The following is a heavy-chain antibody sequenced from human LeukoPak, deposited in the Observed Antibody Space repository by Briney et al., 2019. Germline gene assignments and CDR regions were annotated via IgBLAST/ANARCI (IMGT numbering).Heavy chain of an antibody. J-gene: IGHJ3*02. V-gene: IGHV3-49*04. CDR2: VRSKTYGGTT. D-gene: IGHD5-12*01. Sequence: GGSLRLSCTSSGFTFGDYAMSWVRQAPGKGLEWLGFVRSKTYGGTTEYAASVKGRFTISRDDSKSIAYLQINSLITEDTAIYYCTRDALRGSGLFSGDAFDIWGQGTVVTVSS. CDR3: TRDALRGSGLFSGDAFDI. CDR1: GFTFGDYA.